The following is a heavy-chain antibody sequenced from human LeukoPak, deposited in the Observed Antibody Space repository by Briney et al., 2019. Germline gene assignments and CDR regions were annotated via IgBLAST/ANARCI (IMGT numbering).Heavy chain of an antibody. J-gene: IGHJ3*02. CDR2: INHSGST. CDR3: ARGPLGYCSSTSCRDAFDI. V-gene: IGHV4-34*01. Sequence: PSETLSLTCAVYGGSFSDYYWSWIRQPPGKGLEWIGEINHSGSTNYNPSLKSRVTISVDTSKNQFSLKLSSVTAADTAVYYCARGPLGYCSSTSCRDAFDIWGQGTMVTVSS. D-gene: IGHD2-2*01. CDR1: GGSFSDYY.